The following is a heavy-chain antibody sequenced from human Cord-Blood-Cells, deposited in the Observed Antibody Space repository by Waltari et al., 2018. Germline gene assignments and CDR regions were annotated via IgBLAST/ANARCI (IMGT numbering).Heavy chain of an antibody. CDR1: GYTFTGYY. J-gene: IGHJ1*01. V-gene: IGHV1-2*02. CDR3: ARSATDSSTKYFQH. Sequence: VQLVQSGAEVKKPGAAVKVSCKASGYTFTGYYMHWVRQAPGQGLERMGWINPNSGGTNYAQKFQGRGTMTRDTSISTAYMELSRLRSDDTAVYYCARSATDSSTKYFQHWGQGTLVTVSS. CDR2: INPNSGGT. D-gene: IGHD6-13*01.